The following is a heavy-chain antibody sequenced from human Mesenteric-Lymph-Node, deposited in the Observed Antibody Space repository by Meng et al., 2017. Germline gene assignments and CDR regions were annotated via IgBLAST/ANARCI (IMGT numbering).Heavy chain of an antibody. V-gene: IGHV1-8*01. CDR2: MNPNSANS. CDR1: GYTFTNYD. CDR3: ARGGISYSYVDDY. Sequence: QWVESGADGKKPGASVKVSCKASGYTFTNYDINWVRQPTGQGLEWMGWMNPNSANSGYAQKFQGRVTLTRNTSINTAYMELSSLRSEDTAVYYCARGGISYSYVDDYWGQGTLVTVSS. D-gene: IGHD5-18*01. J-gene: IGHJ4*02.